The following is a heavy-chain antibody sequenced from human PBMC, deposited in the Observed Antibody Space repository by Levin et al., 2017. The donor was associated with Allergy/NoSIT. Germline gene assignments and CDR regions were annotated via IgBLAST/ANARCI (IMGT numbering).Heavy chain of an antibody. V-gene: IGHV5-51*01. CDR1: GYSFTSYW. J-gene: IGHJ4*02. D-gene: IGHD4-23*01. Sequence: KVSCQASGYSFTSYWFGWVRQRPGKGLEWMGLIFPSDSDTRVSPSFQGQIIMSVDKSINTAYLPWSSLKASDSAMYYCARRDSDGSNSFDFWGQGTLVTVSS. CDR2: IFPSDSDT. CDR3: ARRDSDGSNSFDF.